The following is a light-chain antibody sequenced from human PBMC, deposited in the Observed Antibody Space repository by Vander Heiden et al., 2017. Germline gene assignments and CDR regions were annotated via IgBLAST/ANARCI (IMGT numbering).Light chain of an antibody. Sequence: EFVLTQSPATLSLSPGERATLSCRASQSVSSYLAWYQQKPGQAPRLLIYDASNRAAGIAARFSGSGSGTDFTLTISSLEPEDFAVYYCQQRRDWPLTFGGGTKVEIK. CDR2: DAS. V-gene: IGKV3-11*01. J-gene: IGKJ4*01. CDR1: QSVSSY. CDR3: QQRRDWPLT.